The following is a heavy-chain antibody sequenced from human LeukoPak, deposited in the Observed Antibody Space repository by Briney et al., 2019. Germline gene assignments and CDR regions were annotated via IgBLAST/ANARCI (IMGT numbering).Heavy chain of an antibody. V-gene: IGHV3-23*01. D-gene: IGHD5-12*01. CDR2: TSGSGVNS. CDR3: AKEYSGYAFDY. Sequence: GGSLRLSCAASGFTLRRYDMSWVRQAPGKGLEWVAATSGSGVNSYYADSVRGRFTISRDNSQNTLYLQMDSLRAEDTALYYCAKEYSGYAFDYWGQGTLVTVSS. CDR1: GFTLRRYD. J-gene: IGHJ4*02.